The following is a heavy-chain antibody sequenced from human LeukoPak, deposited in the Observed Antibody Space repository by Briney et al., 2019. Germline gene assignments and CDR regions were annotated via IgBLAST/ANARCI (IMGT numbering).Heavy chain of an antibody. J-gene: IGHJ4*02. CDR1: GGTFSSYA. V-gene: IGHV1-69*13. D-gene: IGHD3-22*01. Sequence: ASVKVSCKASGGTFSSYAISWVRQAPGQGLEWMGGIIPIFGTANYAQKFQGRVTITADESTSTAYMELNSLRSEDTAVYYCARGAGVYYYDSSGYYPTEFDYWGQGTLVTVSS. CDR3: ARGAGVYYYDSSGYYPTEFDY. CDR2: IIPIFGTA.